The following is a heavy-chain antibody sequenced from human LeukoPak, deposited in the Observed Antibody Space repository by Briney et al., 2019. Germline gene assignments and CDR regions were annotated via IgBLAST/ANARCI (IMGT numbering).Heavy chain of an antibody. CDR1: GFTFSNHG. J-gene: IGHJ2*01. Sequence: PGGSPRLSCAASGFTFSNHGMSWVRQTPGKGLEWVSSISTSGDGTVYADSVKGRVTISRDNSKNTLYLQMNSLRAEDTAVYSCAKNLLGSGAYSWYFDLWGRGTLVTVSS. D-gene: IGHD1-26*01. V-gene: IGHV3-23*01. CDR2: ISTSGDGT. CDR3: AKNLLGSGAYSWYFDL.